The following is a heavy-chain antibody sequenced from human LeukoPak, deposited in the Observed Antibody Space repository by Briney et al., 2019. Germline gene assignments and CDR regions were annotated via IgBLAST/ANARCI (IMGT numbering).Heavy chain of an antibody. CDR3: AKDLYYYESSGYYQF. V-gene: IGHV3-9*01. CDR1: GFTFDDYA. D-gene: IGHD3-22*01. J-gene: IGHJ4*02. Sequence: SLRLSCAASGFTFDDYAMHWVRHAPGKGLEWVSGISWNSGSIGYADSVKGRFTISRDNAKNSLYLQMNSLRAEDTALYYCAKDLYYYESSGYYQFWGQGTLVTVSS. CDR2: ISWNSGSI.